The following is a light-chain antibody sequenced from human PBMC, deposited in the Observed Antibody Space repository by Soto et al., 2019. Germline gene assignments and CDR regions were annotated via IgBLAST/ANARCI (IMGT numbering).Light chain of an antibody. V-gene: IGKV1-39*01. CDR3: QQIFGTRYS. CDR2: AAS. J-gene: IGKJ2*03. Sequence: DVQMTQSPSSLSASVGDRVTITCRASQNIGIYLNWYQQNPGKAPKPLIYAASTLLSGVPSRFSGSGSGTDFTLTISSLQPEDFATYYCQQIFGTRYSFGQGTDLEIK. CDR1: QNIGIY.